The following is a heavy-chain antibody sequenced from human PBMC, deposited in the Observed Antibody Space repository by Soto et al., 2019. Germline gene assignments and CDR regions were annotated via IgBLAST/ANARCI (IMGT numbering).Heavy chain of an antibody. Sequence: GGSLRLSCAASGFTFSSYAMSWVRQAPGKGREWVSAISGSGGSTYYTDSVKGRFTISRDNSKNTLYLQRNSLRAEDTAVYYCAILYGGSVDYWGQGTLVTVSS. V-gene: IGHV3-23*01. CDR1: GFTFSSYA. CDR3: AILYGGSVDY. CDR2: ISGSGGST. D-gene: IGHD3-16*01. J-gene: IGHJ4*02.